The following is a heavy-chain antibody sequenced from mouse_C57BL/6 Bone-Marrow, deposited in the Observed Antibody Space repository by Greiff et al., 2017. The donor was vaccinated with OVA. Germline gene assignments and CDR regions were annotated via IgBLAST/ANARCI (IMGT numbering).Heavy chain of an antibody. CDR1: GYTFTSYW. CDR2: IYPNSGGA. Sequence: VKLQQPGAELVKPGASVKLSCKASGYTFTSYWMHWVKQRPGRGLEWIGRIYPNSGGAKYNEKFTSKATLTVDKPSSTAYMQLSSLTSEDAAVDYCARDQDYYGSPDYWGQGTTLTVSS. J-gene: IGHJ2*01. D-gene: IGHD1-1*01. CDR3: ARDQDYYGSPDY. V-gene: IGHV1-72*01.